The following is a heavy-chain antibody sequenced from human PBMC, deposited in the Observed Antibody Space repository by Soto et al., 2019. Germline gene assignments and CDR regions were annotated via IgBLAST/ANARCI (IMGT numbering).Heavy chain of an antibody. CDR1: GGSISSSSYY. Sequence: QLQLQESGPGLVKPSETLSLTCTVSGGSISSSSYYWGWIRQPPGKGLEWIGSIYYSGSTYYNPSLKSRVTISVDTSTNQFSLKPSSVTAADTALYYRARPSAVVVPAGDWFDPWGQGTLVTVSS. CDR3: ARPSAVVVPAGDWFDP. CDR2: IYYSGST. V-gene: IGHV4-39*01. D-gene: IGHD2-2*01. J-gene: IGHJ5*02.